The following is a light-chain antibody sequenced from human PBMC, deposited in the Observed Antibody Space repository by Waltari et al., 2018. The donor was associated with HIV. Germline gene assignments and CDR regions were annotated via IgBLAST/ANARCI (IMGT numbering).Light chain of an antibody. J-gene: IGLJ3*02. CDR1: SSDVGSYNL. V-gene: IGLV2-23*02. Sequence: QSALTQPASVSGSPGQSITISCTGTSSDVGSYNLVSWYQQHPGKAPHLMIYEVSKRPSGVSNRFSGSKSGNTASLTISGLQAEDEADYYCCSYAGSSTWVFGGGTKLTVL. CDR3: CSYAGSSTWV. CDR2: EVS.